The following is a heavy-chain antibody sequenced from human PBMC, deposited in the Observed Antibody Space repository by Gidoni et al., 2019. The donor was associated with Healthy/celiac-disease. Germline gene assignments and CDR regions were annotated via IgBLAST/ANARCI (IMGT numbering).Heavy chain of an antibody. V-gene: IGHV3-7*03. Sequence: EVQLVESGGGLVQPGGSLRLSCAASGFTFSSYWMSWVRQAPGKGLVWVANIKQDGSEKYYVDSVKGRFTISRDNAKNSLYLQMNSLRAEDTAVYYCARLTMVRGVIGYYYGMDVWGQGTTVTVSS. J-gene: IGHJ6*02. CDR3: ARLTMVRGVIGYYYGMDV. D-gene: IGHD3-10*01. CDR1: GFTFSSYW. CDR2: IKQDGSEK.